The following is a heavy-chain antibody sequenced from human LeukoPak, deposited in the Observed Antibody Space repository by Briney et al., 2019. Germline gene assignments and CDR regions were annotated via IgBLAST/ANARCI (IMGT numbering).Heavy chain of an antibody. CDR1: GGSISSYY. CDR3: ARVDIVVVPAAMRSRTSPRYYFDY. Sequence: PSETLSLTCTVSGGSISSYYWNWIRQPPGKRLEWIGYIYYSGSTNYNPSLKSRVTISVDTSKNQFSLKLSSVTAADTAVYYCARVDIVVVPAAMRSRTSPRYYFDYWGQGTLVTVSS. V-gene: IGHV4-59*12. D-gene: IGHD2-2*01. CDR2: IYYSGST. J-gene: IGHJ4*02.